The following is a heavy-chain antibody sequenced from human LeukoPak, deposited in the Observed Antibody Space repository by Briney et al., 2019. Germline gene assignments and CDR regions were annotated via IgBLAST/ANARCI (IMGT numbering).Heavy chain of an antibody. CDR1: GFTFSSYA. CDR3: ARDSQSGYSYGPFDY. Sequence: GGSLRLSCAASGFTFSSYAMSWVRQAPGKGLEWVSAISGSGGSTYYADSVKGRFTISRDNAKNSLYLQMNSLRDEDTAVYYCARDSQSGYSYGPFDYWGQGTLVTVSS. CDR2: ISGSGGST. D-gene: IGHD5-18*01. J-gene: IGHJ4*02. V-gene: IGHV3-23*01.